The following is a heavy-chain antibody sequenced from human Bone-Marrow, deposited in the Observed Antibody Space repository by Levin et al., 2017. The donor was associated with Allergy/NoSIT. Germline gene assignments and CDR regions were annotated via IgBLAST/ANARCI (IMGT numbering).Heavy chain of an antibody. Sequence: NTSETLSLTCTVSGDSVSSDAFYWSWVRQFPGKGLEWMGYVSYSGDTYYIASLRSRVTMSIDTSKNQFSLKMGSVNAADTAMYFCVRGPQYGNPTSYFDFWGQGSLVSVSS. J-gene: IGHJ4*02. V-gene: IGHV4-30-4*01. CDR1: GDSVSSDAFY. D-gene: IGHD2/OR15-2a*01. CDR3: VRGPQYGNPTSYFDF. CDR2: VSYSGDT.